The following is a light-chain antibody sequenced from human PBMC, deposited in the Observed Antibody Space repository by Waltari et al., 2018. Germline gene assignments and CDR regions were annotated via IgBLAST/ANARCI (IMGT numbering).Light chain of an antibody. V-gene: IGLV2-23*01. Sequence: QSALTQPASVSGSPGQTITISCTGTKYDIGSFELVSWYQHHPGNAPKLMIFQGSKRASGVSNRFSGSKSVNTASLTISGLQAEDEANYFCCSYAGTSNWVFGGGTKLTVL. CDR1: KYDIGSFEL. CDR2: QGS. CDR3: CSYAGTSNWV. J-gene: IGLJ3*02.